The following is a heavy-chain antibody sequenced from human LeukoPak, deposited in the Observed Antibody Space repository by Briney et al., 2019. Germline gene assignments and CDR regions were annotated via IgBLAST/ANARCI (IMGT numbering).Heavy chain of an antibody. CDR3: ARLSRDGYKPMDY. V-gene: IGHV4-31*03. CDR1: GGSISSGGYY. CDR2: IYYSGST. J-gene: IGHJ4*02. D-gene: IGHD5-24*01. Sequence: TLSLTCTVSGGSISSGGYYWSWIRQHPGKGLEWIGYIYYSGSTYYNPSLKSRVTISVDTSKNQFSLKLSSVTAADTAVYYCARLSRDGYKPMDYWGQGTLVTVSS.